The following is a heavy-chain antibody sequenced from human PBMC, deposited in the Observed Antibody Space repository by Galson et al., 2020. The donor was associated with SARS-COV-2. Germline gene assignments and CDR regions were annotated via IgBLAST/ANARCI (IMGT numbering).Heavy chain of an antibody. CDR3: AAMWAGMTTGGGY. CDR1: GFTFTSSA. J-gene: IGHJ4*02. CDR2: IVVGSGNT. D-gene: IGHD4-17*01. V-gene: IGHV1-58*01. Sequence: SVKVSCKASGFTFTSSAVQWVRQARGQRLEWIGWIVVGSGNTNYAQKFQEKVTITRDMSTSTAYMELSSLRSEDTAVYYCAAMWAGMTTGGGYWGQGTPVTVSS.